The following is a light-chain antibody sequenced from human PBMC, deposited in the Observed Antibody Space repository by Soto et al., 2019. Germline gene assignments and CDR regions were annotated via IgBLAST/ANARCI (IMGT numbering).Light chain of an antibody. CDR3: QHFNDYYVA. Sequence: DLQMTQSPSTLSASVGDRVTITCRASQNIYIWLAWYQQKPGKAPRVVINKASTLESGVPSRFSGSGLGTEFTLTIDSLQPDDFATYYCQHFNDYYVAFGQGTRVEVK. CDR1: QNIYIW. V-gene: IGKV1-5*03. CDR2: KAS. J-gene: IGKJ1*01.